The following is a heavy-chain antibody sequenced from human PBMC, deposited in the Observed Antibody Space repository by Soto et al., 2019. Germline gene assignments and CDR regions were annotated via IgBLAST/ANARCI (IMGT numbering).Heavy chain of an antibody. CDR1: GYSFTSYW. Sequence: PGETLKISYKGSGYSFTSYWISWVRQMPGKGLEWMGRIDPSDSYTNYSPSFQGHVTISADKSISTAYLQWSSLKASDTAMYYCARLTMVRGVPNWFDPWGQGTLVTVSS. V-gene: IGHV5-10-1*01. CDR2: IDPSDSYT. J-gene: IGHJ5*02. D-gene: IGHD3-10*01. CDR3: ARLTMVRGVPNWFDP.